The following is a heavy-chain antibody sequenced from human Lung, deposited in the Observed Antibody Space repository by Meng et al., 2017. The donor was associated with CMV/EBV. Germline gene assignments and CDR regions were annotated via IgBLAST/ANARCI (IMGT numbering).Heavy chain of an antibody. V-gene: IGHV1-69*05. CDR1: GGTFSSYA. Sequence: SVKVSCKASGGTFSSYAISWVRQAPGQGLEWMGGIIPIFGTANYAQKCQGRVTITTDESTRTAYMELSSRRAEDTAVYSCARSGWWPGSYRLRVSLPFGYWGQGTLVTVSS. CDR2: IIPIFGTA. D-gene: IGHD1-26*01. J-gene: IGHJ4*02. CDR3: ARSGWWPGSYRLRVSLPFGY.